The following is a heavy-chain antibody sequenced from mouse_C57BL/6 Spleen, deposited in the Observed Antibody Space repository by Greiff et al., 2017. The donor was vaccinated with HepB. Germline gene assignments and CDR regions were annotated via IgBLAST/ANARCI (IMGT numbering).Heavy chain of an antibody. CDR1: GFTFSSYA. V-gene: IGHV5-9-1*02. D-gene: IGHD2-4*01. CDR2: ISSGGDYI. CDR3: TREEGGLRHYFDY. Sequence: EVQLVESVEGLVKPGGSLKLSCAASGFTFSSYAISWVRQTPEKRLEWVAYISSGGDYIYYADTVKGRFTISRDNARNTLYLQMSSLKSEDTAMYYCTREEGGLRHYFDYWGQGTTLTVSS. J-gene: IGHJ2*01.